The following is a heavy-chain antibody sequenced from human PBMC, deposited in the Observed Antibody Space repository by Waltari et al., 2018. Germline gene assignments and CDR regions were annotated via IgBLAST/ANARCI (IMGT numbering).Heavy chain of an antibody. CDR2: IYTSGST. CDR3: ARDLTYYYGSGNWFDP. V-gene: IGHV4-4*07. CDR1: GGSISSYY. D-gene: IGHD3-10*01. Sequence: QVQLQESGPGLVKPSGTLSLTCTVSGGSISSYYWSWIREPAGKGLEWIGRIYTSGSTNYNPSLKSRVTMSVDTSKNQFSLKLSSVTAADTAVYYCARDLTYYYGSGNWFDPWGQGTLVTVSS. J-gene: IGHJ5*02.